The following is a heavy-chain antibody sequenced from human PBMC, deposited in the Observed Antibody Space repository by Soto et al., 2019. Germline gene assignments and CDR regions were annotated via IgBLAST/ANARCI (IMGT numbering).Heavy chain of an antibody. CDR2: IKQDGSEK. CDR1: GFTFSGYW. CDR3: AKNNRYCSSTNCFVFDY. J-gene: IGHJ4*02. Sequence: EVQLVESGGGLVQPGGSLRLSCAASGFTFSGYWMSWVRQAPGKGLEWVANIKQDGSEKYYVDYVKGRFTISRDNAKNSLYLLMNSLRAEDTAVYYCAKNNRYCSSTNCFVFDYWGQGTLVTVSS. V-gene: IGHV3-7*01. D-gene: IGHD2-2*01.